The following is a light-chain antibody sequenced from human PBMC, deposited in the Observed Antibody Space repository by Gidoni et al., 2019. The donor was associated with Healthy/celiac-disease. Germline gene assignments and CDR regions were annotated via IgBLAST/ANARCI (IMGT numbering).Light chain of an antibody. CDR3: QSADSSGTFVV. Sequence: SYELTQPPSVSVSPGQTARITCSGDALPKQYAYWYQQKPGQAPVLVIYKDSERPSGIPERFSGSRSGKTVTLTIRGVQAEDEADYYCQSADSSGTFVVFGGGTKLTVL. CDR2: KDS. V-gene: IGLV3-25*03. J-gene: IGLJ2*01. CDR1: ALPKQY.